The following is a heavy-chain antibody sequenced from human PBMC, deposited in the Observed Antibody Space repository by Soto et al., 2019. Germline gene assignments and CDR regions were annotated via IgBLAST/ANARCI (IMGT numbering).Heavy chain of an antibody. CDR2: IYHGGTT. Sequence: SETLSLTCIVSGESISSSSYYWGWIRQPPGKGPEWIASIYHGGTTFYNPSLKSRITISVDTSNNQFSLKLTSVAAADTAVYYCARVHVMVGAGSNFDYWGHGTLGTVSS. J-gene: IGHJ4*01. CDR1: GESISSSSYY. D-gene: IGHD3-10*01. CDR3: ARVHVMVGAGSNFDY. V-gene: IGHV4-38-2*02.